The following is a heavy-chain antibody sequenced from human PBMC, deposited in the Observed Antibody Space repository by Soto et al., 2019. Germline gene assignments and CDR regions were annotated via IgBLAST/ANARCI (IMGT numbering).Heavy chain of an antibody. Sequence: PGGSLRLSCAASGFTFSSYSMNWVRQAPGKGPEWVSSISGSSTYIYYADSVKGRFTISRDNAKNSLYLQMNSLRVEDTALYYCARDGIGSVAFWGYLDYWGQGTLVTVSS. J-gene: IGHJ4*02. CDR2: ISGSSTYI. D-gene: IGHD3-16*01. V-gene: IGHV3-21*01. CDR1: GFTFSSYS. CDR3: ARDGIGSVAFWGYLDY.